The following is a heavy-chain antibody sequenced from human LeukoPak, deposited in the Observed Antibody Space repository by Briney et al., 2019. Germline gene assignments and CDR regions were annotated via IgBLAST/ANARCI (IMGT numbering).Heavy chain of an antibody. CDR3: ARPRYRIWLCD. J-gene: IGHJ4*02. V-gene: IGHV4-34*01. Sequence: SETLSLTCAVYGESFNTYYWTWIRQPPGKGLEWIGEINHSGSTTYNPSLKSRVNISADTSKNHFSLNLISVTAADTAVYYCARPRYRIWLCDWGQGTQVTVSS. CDR1: GESFNTYY. D-gene: IGHD6-19*01. CDR2: INHSGST.